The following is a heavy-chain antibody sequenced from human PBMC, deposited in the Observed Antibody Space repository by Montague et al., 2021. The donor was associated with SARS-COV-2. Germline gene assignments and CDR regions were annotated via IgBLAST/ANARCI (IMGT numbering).Heavy chain of an antibody. D-gene: IGHD2-2*02. CDR1: GGSFSTYS. J-gene: IGHJ6*03. V-gene: IGHV4-34*01. CDR3: ARLGDGVVPSPILGVGPYYSYYYMDV. Sequence: SETLSLTCAVHGGSFSTYSWTWIRQPPGKGLEWIGDIHHSGSTNYNPSLKSRVTISADTSKNQFSLKLTSVAAADTAVYYCARLGDGVVPSPILGVGPYYSYYYMDVWGRGTPVTVSS. CDR2: IHHSGST.